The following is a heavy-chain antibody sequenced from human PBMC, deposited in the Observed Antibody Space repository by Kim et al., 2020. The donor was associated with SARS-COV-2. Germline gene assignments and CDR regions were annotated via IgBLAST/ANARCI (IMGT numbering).Heavy chain of an antibody. Sequence: GRFTISRDNSKNTLYLQMNSLRAEDTAVYYCAKDAITMIVVVADYGAFDIWGQGTMVTVSS. J-gene: IGHJ3*02. D-gene: IGHD3-22*01. CDR3: AKDAITMIVVVADYGAFDI. V-gene: IGHV3-23*01.